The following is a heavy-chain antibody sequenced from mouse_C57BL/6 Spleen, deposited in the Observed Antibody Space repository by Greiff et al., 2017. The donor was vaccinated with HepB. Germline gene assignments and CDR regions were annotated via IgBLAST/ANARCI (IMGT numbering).Heavy chain of an antibody. D-gene: IGHD1-1*01. J-gene: IGHJ1*03. CDR1: GYTFTEYT. Sequence: VQLQQSGAELVKPGASVKLSCKASGYTFTEYTIHWVKQRSGQGLEWIGWFYPGSGSIKYNEKFKDKATLTADKSSSTVYMELSRLTSEDSAVYFCARHEERYYYGSSTGYFDVWGTGTTVTVSS. V-gene: IGHV1-62-2*01. CDR3: ARHEERYYYGSSTGYFDV. CDR2: FYPGSGSI.